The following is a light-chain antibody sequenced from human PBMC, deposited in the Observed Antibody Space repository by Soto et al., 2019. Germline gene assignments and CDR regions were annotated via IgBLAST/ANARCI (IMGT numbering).Light chain of an antibody. V-gene: IGKV1-39*01. CDR2: AAS. CDR1: QSISSY. J-gene: IGKJ5*01. Sequence: DVQMPQSPSSLSASVGKRVTITCRGSQSISSYLNWYQQKPGKAPKLLIYAASSLQSGVPSRFSGSGSGTDFTLTISSLQPEDFATYYCQQSYSTPITFGQGTRLEIK. CDR3: QQSYSTPIT.